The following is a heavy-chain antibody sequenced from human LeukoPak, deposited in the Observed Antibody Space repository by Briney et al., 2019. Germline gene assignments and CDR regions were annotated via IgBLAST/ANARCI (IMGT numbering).Heavy chain of an antibody. CDR3: ASVAGTYYYYYMDV. CDR2: MYYSGST. CDR1: GGSISSSSYY. J-gene: IGHJ6*03. D-gene: IGHD6-13*01. V-gene: IGHV4-39*01. Sequence: PSETLSLTCTVSGGSISSSSYYWGWIRPPPGKGLEWIGSMYYSGSTYYNPSLQSRVTISVGTSKDQFSLKLSSVTAADTAVYYCASVAGTYYYYYMDVWGKGTTVTVSS.